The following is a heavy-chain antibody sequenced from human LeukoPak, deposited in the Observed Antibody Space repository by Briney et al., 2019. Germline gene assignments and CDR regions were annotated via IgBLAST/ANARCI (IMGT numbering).Heavy chain of an antibody. V-gene: IGHV3-23*01. CDR2: IRGSGGST. CDR1: GFSPTNYA. D-gene: IGHD4-11*01. J-gene: IGHJ1*01. CDR3: VKEIYSAPTGGRFQH. Sequence: GSLRLSCAASGFSPTNYAMSWVRPAPGEGLEWVSVIRGSGGSTYYADSMEGRFTASRDTSTKTLCLQMNRLRAEQPAVFYCVKEIYSAPTGGRFQHWGQGPLVTVSS.